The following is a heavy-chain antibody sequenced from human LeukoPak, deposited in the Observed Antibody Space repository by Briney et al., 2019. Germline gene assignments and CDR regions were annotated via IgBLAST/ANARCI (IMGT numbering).Heavy chain of an antibody. CDR1: GFTFSSYW. D-gene: IGHD3-16*01. V-gene: IGHV3-7*01. Sequence: GGSLRLSCAASGFTFSSYWMNWVRQAPGKGLEWVAKIKQDGSEKYYVDSVKGRFTISRENAKNSLYLQMNTLRAEDTAAYYCARGKMGRYGTFDSWGQGTVVTVSS. CDR2: IKQDGSEK. J-gene: IGHJ4*02. CDR3: ARGKMGRYGTFDS.